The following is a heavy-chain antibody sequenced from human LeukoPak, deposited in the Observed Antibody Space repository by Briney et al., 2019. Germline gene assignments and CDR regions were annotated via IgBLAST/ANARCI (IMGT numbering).Heavy chain of an antibody. CDR2: INPSGGST. J-gene: IGHJ4*02. Sequence: ASVKVSCTASGYTFTSYYMHWVRQAPGQGLEWMGIINPSGGSTNYAQKFQERVTITRDMSTSTAYMELSSLRSEDTAVYYCAADPYYYDSSGYYDYWGQGTLVTVSS. CDR3: AADPYYYDSSGYYDY. V-gene: IGHV1-46*01. CDR1: GYTFTSYY. D-gene: IGHD3-22*01.